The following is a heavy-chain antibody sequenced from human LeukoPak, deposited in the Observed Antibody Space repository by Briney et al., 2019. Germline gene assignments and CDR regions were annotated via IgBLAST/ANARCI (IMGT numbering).Heavy chain of an antibody. CDR1: GYTFTGYY. V-gene: IGHV1-2*02. CDR2: INPNSGGT. J-gene: IGHJ5*02. CDR3: ARASGWYVSERQTWPRMTNWFDP. Sequence: GASVKVSCKASGYTFTGYYMHWVRQAPGQGLEWMGWINPNSGGTNYAQKFQGRVTMTRDTSISTAYMELSRLRSDDTAVYYCARASGWYVSERQTWPRMTNWFDPWGQGTLVTVSS. D-gene: IGHD6-19*01.